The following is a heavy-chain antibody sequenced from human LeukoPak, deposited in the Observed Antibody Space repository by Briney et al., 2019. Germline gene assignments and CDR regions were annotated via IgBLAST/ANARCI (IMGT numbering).Heavy chain of an antibody. CDR1: GYTFTGYY. D-gene: IGHD1-26*01. J-gene: IGHJ5*02. CDR2: INPNSGGT. Sequence: GASVKVSCKASGYTFTGYYMHWVRQAPGQGLEWMGWINPNSGGTNYAQKFQGRVTMTRDTSISTAYMELSRLRSDDTAVYYCAREQYSGSYRARGWFDPWGQGTLVTVSS. CDR3: AREQYSGSYRARGWFDP. V-gene: IGHV1-2*02.